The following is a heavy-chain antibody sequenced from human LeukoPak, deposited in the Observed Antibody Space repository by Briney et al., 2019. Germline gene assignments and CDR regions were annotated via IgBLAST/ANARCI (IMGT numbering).Heavy chain of an antibody. D-gene: IGHD2-15*01. J-gene: IGHJ5*02. CDR3: ARRSGGSFDP. CDR2: IYFSGST. CDR1: GGSISSHY. Sequence: PSETLSLTCTVSGGSISSHYWSWIRQPPGKGLEWIGYIYFSGSTNYNPSLKSRVTISVDTSKNQFSLKLSSVTAADTAVYYCARRSGGSFDPWGQGTLVTVSS. V-gene: IGHV4-59*11.